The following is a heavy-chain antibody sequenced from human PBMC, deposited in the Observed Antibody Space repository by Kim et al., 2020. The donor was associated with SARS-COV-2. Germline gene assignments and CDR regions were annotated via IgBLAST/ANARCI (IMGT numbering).Heavy chain of an antibody. CDR3: ARAGITMVRGTDY. CDR2: IYYSGST. D-gene: IGHD3-10*01. Sequence: SETLSLTCTVSGGSVSSGSYYWSWIRQPPGKGLEWIGYIYYSGSTNYNPSLKSRVTISVDTSKNQFSLKLSSVTAADTAVYYCARAGITMVRGTDYWGQGTLVTVSS. J-gene: IGHJ4*02. CDR1: GGSVSSGSYY. V-gene: IGHV4-61*01.